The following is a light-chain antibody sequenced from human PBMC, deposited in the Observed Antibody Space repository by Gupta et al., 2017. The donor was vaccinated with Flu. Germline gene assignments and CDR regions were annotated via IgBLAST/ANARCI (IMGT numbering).Light chain of an antibody. CDR3: MQGAHGPWA. V-gene: IGKV2-30*01. CDR2: QVS. J-gene: IGKJ1*01. CDR1: QGLVYSDGNTY. Sequence: DVVMTQSPLSLPVTLGQPASISCRSSQGLVYSDGNTYLHWFQQRPGKSPRRLIYQVSYRDSGVPDRFSGSGSGHDFTLKISRVEAEDVGIDVCMQGAHGPWAFGQGTTVEIK.